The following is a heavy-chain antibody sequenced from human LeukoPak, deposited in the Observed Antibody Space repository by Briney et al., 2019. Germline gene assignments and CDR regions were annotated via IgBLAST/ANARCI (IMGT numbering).Heavy chain of an antibody. J-gene: IGHJ4*02. CDR3: AAGYCSGGSCPPDY. D-gene: IGHD2-15*01. CDR2: IVVGSGNT. V-gene: IGHV1-58*01. Sequence: SMKVSCKASGFTLSRSAVQWVRQARGQRLEWIGWIVVGSGNTNYAQKFQERVTITRDMSTSTAYMELSSLRSEDTAVYYCAAGYCSGGSCPPDYWGQETLVTVSS. CDR1: GFTLSRSA.